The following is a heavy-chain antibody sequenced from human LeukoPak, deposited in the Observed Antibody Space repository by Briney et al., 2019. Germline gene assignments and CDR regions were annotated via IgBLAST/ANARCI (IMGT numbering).Heavy chain of an antibody. CDR3: ARAGSGSGWYFDY. Sequence: DSVKVSCKASGYDFTSVGITWVRRAPGQGLEWMGWISPYNGNTRYAQKFQGRVAMTTDTSTTTAYMELRGLRFNDTAVYYCARAGSGSGWYFDYWGQGTLVTVSS. CDR2: ISPYNGNT. D-gene: IGHD6-19*01. J-gene: IGHJ4*02. CDR1: GYDFTSVG. V-gene: IGHV1-18*01.